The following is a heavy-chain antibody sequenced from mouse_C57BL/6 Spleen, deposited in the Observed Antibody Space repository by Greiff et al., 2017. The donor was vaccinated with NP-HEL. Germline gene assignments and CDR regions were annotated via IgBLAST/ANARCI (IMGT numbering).Heavy chain of an antibody. CDR2: INPSSGYT. V-gene: IGHV1-4*01. CDR3: ARTLRHNDY. Sequence: VQLLQSGADLARPGASVKMSCKASGYTFTSYTMHWVKQRPGQGLEWIGYINPSSGYTKYNQKFKDKATLTADKSTSTAYLQLSSLTSEDAAVYYCARTLRHNDYWGQGTTLTVSS. J-gene: IGHJ2*01. CDR1: GYTFTSYT. D-gene: IGHD1-2*01.